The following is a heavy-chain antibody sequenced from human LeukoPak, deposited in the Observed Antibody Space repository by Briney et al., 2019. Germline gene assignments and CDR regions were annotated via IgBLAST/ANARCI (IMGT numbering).Heavy chain of an antibody. CDR1: GFTFSSYS. Sequence: GGSLRLSCAASGFTFSSYSMNWARQAPGKGLEWVSSISSSSSYIYYANSVKGRFTISRDNAKNSLYLQMNSLRAEDTAVYYCARLVVPAGYYMDVWGKGTTVTVSS. V-gene: IGHV3-21*01. CDR2: ISSSSSYI. CDR3: ARLVVPAGYYMDV. D-gene: IGHD2-2*01. J-gene: IGHJ6*03.